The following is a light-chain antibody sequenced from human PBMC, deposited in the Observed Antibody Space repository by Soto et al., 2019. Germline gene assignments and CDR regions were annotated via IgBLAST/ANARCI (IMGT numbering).Light chain of an antibody. J-gene: IGLJ2*01. V-gene: IGLV2-14*01. CDR2: GVS. Sequence: QSALTQPASVSGSPGQSITISCTGTSSDVGAYNYVSWHQQHPGKAPKLMIYGVSNRPSGVSNRFSGSKSGNTASLTISGLQADDEADYYCSSYTRSSTWVFGGGTKVTVL. CDR1: SSDVGAYNY. CDR3: SSYTRSSTWV.